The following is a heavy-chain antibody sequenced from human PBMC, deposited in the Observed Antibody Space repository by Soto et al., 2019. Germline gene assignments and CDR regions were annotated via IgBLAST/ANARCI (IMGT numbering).Heavy chain of an antibody. V-gene: IGHV3-30*03. D-gene: IGHD6-19*01. CDR3: ARDLYSSGWYNYFDP. J-gene: IGHJ5*02. CDR2: ISYHGSAT. CDR1: GFTLNNYG. Sequence: QLQLAESGGGVVQPGGSLRLSCAASGFTLNNYGIHWVRQAPGKGLEWVTMISYHGSATYYADSVKGRVTISRDNSKGTVYLQMNTLRPDDTAMYYCARDLYSSGWYNYFDPWGQGTLVTVSS.